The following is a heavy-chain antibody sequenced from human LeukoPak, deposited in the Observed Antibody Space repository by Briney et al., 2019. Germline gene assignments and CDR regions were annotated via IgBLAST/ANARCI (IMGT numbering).Heavy chain of an antibody. D-gene: IGHD5-24*01. Sequence: ASVKVSCKASGYTFTSYYMHWVRQAPAQGLEWMGIINPSGDNTNYAQKFQGRVTMTRDTPTSTVYMEVSSLRSDDTAVYYCARGRTNGFNTFDYWGPGTLVTVSS. V-gene: IGHV1-46*01. CDR3: ARGRTNGFNTFDY. J-gene: IGHJ4*02. CDR1: GYTFTSYY. CDR2: INPSGDNT.